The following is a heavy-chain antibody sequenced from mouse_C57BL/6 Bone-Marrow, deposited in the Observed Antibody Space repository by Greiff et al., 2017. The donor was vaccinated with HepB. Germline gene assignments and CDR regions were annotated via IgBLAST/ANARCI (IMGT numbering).Heavy chain of an antibody. Sequence: EVQLQQSGAELVRPGASVKLSCTASGFNIKDDYMHWVKQRPEQGLEWIGWIDPENGDTEYASKFQGKATITADTSSNTAYLQLSSLTSEDTAVYYCISPVVDWYFDVWGTGTTVTVSS. CDR3: ISPVVDWYFDV. CDR1: GFNIKDDY. CDR2: IDPENGDT. D-gene: IGHD1-1*01. J-gene: IGHJ1*03. V-gene: IGHV14-4*01.